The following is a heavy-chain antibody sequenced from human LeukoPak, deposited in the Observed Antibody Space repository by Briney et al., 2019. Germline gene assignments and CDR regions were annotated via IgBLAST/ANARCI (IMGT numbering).Heavy chain of an antibody. CDR1: GFTFSSYW. J-gene: IGHJ4*02. CDR3: ARVVWFGELFPNYFDY. D-gene: IGHD3-10*01. CDR2: IKQDGSEK. V-gene: IGHV3-7*01. Sequence: PGGSLRLSCAASGFTFSSYWMSWVRQAPGKGLEWVANIKQDGSEKYYVDSVKGRFTISRDNAKNSLYLQMNSLRAEDTAVYYCARVVWFGELFPNYFDYWGQGTLVTVSS.